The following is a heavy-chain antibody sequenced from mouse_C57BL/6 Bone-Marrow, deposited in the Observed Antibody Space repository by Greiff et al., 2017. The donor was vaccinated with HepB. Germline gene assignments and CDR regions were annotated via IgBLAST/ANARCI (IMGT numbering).Heavy chain of an antibody. CDR1: GFSLTSYG. V-gene: IGHV2-5*01. J-gene: IGHJ4*01. CDR2: IWRGGST. Sequence: VKLMESGPGLVQPSQSLSITCTVSGFSLTSYGVHWVRQSPGKGLEWLGVIWRGGSTDYNAAFMSRLSITKDNSKSQVFFKMNSLQADDTPIYYCAKNYGYYPYYAMDYWGQGTSVTVSS. D-gene: IGHD2-3*01. CDR3: AKNYGYYPYYAMDY.